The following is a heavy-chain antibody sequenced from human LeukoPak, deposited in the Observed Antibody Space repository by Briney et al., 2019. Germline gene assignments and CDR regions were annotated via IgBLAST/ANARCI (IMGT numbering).Heavy chain of an antibody. CDR1: GGSISTYY. CDR2: IYYTGST. V-gene: IGHV4-59*01. CDR3: ARGLSWGPYYFDY. D-gene: IGHD7-27*01. J-gene: IGHJ4*02. Sequence: SETLSLTCTVSGGSISTYYWSWIRQPPGKGLEWIGYIYYTGSTNYNPSLKSRVTISVDASKNQFSLKLNSMAAADTALYYCARGLSWGPYYFDYWGQGTLVTVSS.